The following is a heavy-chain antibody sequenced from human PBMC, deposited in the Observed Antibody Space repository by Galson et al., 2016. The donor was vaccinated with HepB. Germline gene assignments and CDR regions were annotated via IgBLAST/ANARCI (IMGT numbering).Heavy chain of an antibody. Sequence: SVKVSCKASGYTFTNYGITWVRQAPGQGLEWMGWISGYNGNTNYAQKLQGRVTMTTDTSTSTAYMELRSLRSDDTAVYYCAREASPSGWFWNYWGQGTLVTVSS. D-gene: IGHD6-19*01. CDR1: GYTFTNYG. V-gene: IGHV1-18*01. CDR2: ISGYNGNT. CDR3: AREASPSGWFWNY. J-gene: IGHJ4*02.